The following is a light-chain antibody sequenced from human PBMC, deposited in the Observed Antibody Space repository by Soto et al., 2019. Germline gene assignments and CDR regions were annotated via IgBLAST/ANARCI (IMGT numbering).Light chain of an antibody. J-gene: IGLJ1*01. Sequence: QSVLTQPPSASGSPGQSVTISCTGTSSDIGGYNYVSWYQQHPGKAPKLMIYEVSKRPSGVPDRLSGSKSGNTASQTVSGLQAEDEADYYCSSYAGSNNPYVFGTGTKVTVL. CDR3: SSYAGSNNPYV. CDR2: EVS. V-gene: IGLV2-8*01. CDR1: SSDIGGYNY.